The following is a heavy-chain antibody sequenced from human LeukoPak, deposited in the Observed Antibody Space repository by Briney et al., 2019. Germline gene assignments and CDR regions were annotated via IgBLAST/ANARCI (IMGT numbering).Heavy chain of an antibody. CDR2: FDPEDGET. CDR1: GYTLTELS. D-gene: IGHD3-10*01. J-gene: IGHJ4*02. Sequence: GASAKVSCKVSGYTLTELSMHWVRQAPGKGLEWMERFDPEDGETIYAQTLQGRVTMTEDTSTDTAYMELSSLRSEDTAVYYCTTETLDDSDSYFEYWGQGTLVTVSS. V-gene: IGHV1-24*01. CDR3: TTETLDDSDSYFEY.